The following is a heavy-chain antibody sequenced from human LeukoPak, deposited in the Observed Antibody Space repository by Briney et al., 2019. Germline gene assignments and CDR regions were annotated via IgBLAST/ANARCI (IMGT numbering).Heavy chain of an antibody. CDR3: ARGRYCSSTSCYLFWFDP. Sequence: ASVKVPCKASGYTFTSHGISWVRQAPGQGLEWMGWISAYNGNTNYAQKLQGRVTMTTDTSTSTAYMELRSLRSDDTAVYYCARGRYCSSTSCYLFWFDPWGQGTLVTVSS. CDR2: ISAYNGNT. J-gene: IGHJ5*02. D-gene: IGHD2-2*01. V-gene: IGHV1-18*01. CDR1: GYTFTSHG.